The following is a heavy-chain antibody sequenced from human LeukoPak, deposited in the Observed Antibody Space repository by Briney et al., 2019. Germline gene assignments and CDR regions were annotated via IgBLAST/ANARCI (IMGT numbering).Heavy chain of an antibody. Sequence: SETLSLTCTVSGGSISSGGYYWSWIRQPPGKGLEWIGYIYHSGSTYYNPSLKSRVTISVDRSKNQFSLKLSSVTAADTAVYYCARGKGNHYYYYYYMDVWGKGTTVTVSS. CDR3: ARGKGNHYYYYYYMDV. CDR2: IYHSGST. D-gene: IGHD1-14*01. V-gene: IGHV4-30-2*01. J-gene: IGHJ6*03. CDR1: GGSISSGGYY.